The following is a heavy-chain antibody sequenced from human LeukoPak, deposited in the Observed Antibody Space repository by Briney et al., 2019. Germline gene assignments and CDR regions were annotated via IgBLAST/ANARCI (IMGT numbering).Heavy chain of an antibody. CDR1: GGSISSGGYY. Sequence: SETLSLTCTVSGGSISSGGYYWSWIRQHPGKGLEWIGYIYYSGSTYYNPSLKSRVTISVDTSKNQFSLKLSSVTAADTAVYYCARTHSGSSWRFDYWGQGTLVTVSS. CDR2: IYYSGST. V-gene: IGHV4-31*03. D-gene: IGHD6-13*01. J-gene: IGHJ4*02. CDR3: ARTHSGSSWRFDY.